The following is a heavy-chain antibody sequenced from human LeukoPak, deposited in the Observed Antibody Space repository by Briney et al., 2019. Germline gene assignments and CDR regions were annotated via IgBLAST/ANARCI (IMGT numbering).Heavy chain of an antibody. D-gene: IGHD3-10*01. Sequence: PGRSLRLSCAASGFTFSSYGMHWVRQAPGKGLEWVAVIWYDGSNKYYADSMKGRFTISRDNSKNTLYLQMNSLRAEDTAVYYCARDYRGRLDYWGQGTLVTVSS. V-gene: IGHV3-33*01. CDR3: ARDYRGRLDY. CDR1: GFTFSSYG. J-gene: IGHJ4*02. CDR2: IWYDGSNK.